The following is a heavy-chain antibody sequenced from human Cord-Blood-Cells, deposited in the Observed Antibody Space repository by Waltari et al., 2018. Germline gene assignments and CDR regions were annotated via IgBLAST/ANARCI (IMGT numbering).Heavy chain of an antibody. CDR1: GYSFTSYW. J-gene: IGHJ3*02. CDR3: ARLFRYNWNDLRGAFDI. D-gene: IGHD1-1*01. V-gene: IGHV5-51*01. CDR2: IYPGDSDT. Sequence: EVQLVQSGAEVKKPGASLKISCKGSGYSFTSYWIGWVRPLPGQGLEWMGIIYPGDSDTRYSPSFQGQVTISADKSISTAYLQWSSLKASDTAMYYCARLFRYNWNDLRGAFDIWGQGTMVTVSS.